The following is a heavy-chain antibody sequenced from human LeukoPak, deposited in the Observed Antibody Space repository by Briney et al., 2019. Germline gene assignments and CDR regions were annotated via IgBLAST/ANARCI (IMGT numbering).Heavy chain of an antibody. J-gene: IGHJ4*02. CDR1: GYTFTCYY. V-gene: IGHV1-2*02. CDR3: ARGRRTKTGTIHYFDY. CDR2: INPNSGGT. D-gene: IGHD1-1*01. Sequence: ASVKVSCKASGYTFTCYYMHWVRQAPGQGLEGMGWINPNSGGTNYAQKFQGRVTMTRDTSISTAYMEMSRLRSDDTAVYYCARGRRTKTGTIHYFDYWGQGTLVTVSS.